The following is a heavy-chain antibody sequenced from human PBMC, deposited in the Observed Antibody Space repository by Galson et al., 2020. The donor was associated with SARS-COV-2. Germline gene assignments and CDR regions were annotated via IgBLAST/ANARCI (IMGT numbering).Heavy chain of an antibody. J-gene: IGHJ6*02. D-gene: IGHD2-21*01. Sequence: GGSLRLSCAASGFTFSSYGMHWVRQAPGKGLECVAVISYDGSNKYYADSVKGRFTISRDNSKNTLYLQMNSLRAADTAVYYCAREMVVVLYYGRGVWGRGATVTVSS. CDR1: GFTFSSYG. V-gene: IGHV3-30*03. CDR3: AREMVVVLYYGRGV. CDR2: ISYDGSNK.